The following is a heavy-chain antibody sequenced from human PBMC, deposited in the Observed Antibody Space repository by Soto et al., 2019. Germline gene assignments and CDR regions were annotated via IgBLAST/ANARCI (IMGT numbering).Heavy chain of an antibody. V-gene: IGHV3-7*01. Sequence: GGSLRHSCAASGFTFSSYWMSWVRQASGKGLEWVANIKQDGSEKYYVDSVKGRFTISRDNAKNSLYLQMNSLRAEDKAVYYCASLHYYYYYYMDVWGKGTTVTVSS. CDR1: GFTFSSYW. CDR2: IKQDGSEK. J-gene: IGHJ6*03. CDR3: ASLHYYYYYYMDV.